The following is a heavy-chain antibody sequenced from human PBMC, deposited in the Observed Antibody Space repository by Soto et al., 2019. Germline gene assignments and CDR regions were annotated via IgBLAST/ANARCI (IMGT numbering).Heavy chain of an antibody. CDR3: ARDYYGSGTDYYYYGMDV. CDR1: GFTFSSYS. J-gene: IGHJ6*02. V-gene: IGHV3-21*01. Sequence: GSLRLSCAASGFTFSSYSMNWVRQAPGKGLEWVSSISSSSSYIYYADSVKGRFTISRDNAKNSLYLQMNSLRAEDTAVYYCARDYYGSGTDYYYYGMDVWGQGTTVTVSS. D-gene: IGHD3-10*01. CDR2: ISSSSSYI.